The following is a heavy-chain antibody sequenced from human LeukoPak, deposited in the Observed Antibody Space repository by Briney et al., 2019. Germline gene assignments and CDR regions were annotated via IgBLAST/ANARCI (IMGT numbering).Heavy chain of an antibody. V-gene: IGHV3-23*01. CDR2: ISGSGGST. CDR3: AKGPITMIVVGSLFFDY. Sequence: TGGSLRLSCAVSGFTFTDYWMNWVRQAPGKGLEWVSAISGSGGSTYYADSVKGRFTISRDNSKNTLYLQMTSLRAEDTAVYYCAKGPITMIVVGSLFFDYWGQGTLVTVSS. J-gene: IGHJ4*02. D-gene: IGHD3-22*01. CDR1: GFTFTDYW.